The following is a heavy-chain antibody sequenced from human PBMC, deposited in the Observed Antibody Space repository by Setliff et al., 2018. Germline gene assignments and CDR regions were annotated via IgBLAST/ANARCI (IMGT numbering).Heavy chain of an antibody. D-gene: IGHD1-1*01. CDR2: LYPSGFT. V-gene: IGHV4-39*01. Sequence: KPSETLSLTCSVSGASVSSNDYFWAWIRQPPRERLHWIGTLYPSGFTYYNPSLRDRVTISADSPKDELSLSLQSVTAADSAVYYCARLKVGNNWPDYWGQGTLVTVSS. CDR3: ARLKVGNNWPDY. CDR1: GASVSSNDYF. J-gene: IGHJ4*02.